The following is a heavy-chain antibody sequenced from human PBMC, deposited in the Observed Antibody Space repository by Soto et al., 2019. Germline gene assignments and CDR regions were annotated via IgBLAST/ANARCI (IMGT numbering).Heavy chain of an antibody. Sequence: GGAPRLSCSAPGLTCICYSFHLGRPAPGKGVGWVAVISYDGSNKYYADSVKGRFTISRDNSKNTLYLQMNSLRAEDTAVYYCARSHYDILTFYYYYYGMDVWGQGTTVTVSS. D-gene: IGHD3-9*01. CDR1: GLTCICYS. CDR2: ISYDGSNK. J-gene: IGHJ6*02. V-gene: IGHV3-30-3*01. CDR3: ARSHYDILTFYYYYYGMDV.